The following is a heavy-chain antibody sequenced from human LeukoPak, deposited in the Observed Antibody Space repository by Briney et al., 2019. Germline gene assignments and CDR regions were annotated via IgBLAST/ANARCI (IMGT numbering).Heavy chain of an antibody. Sequence: GGSLRLSCAASGFTFSTYGMHWVRQAPGKGLEWVAVIWNDGSNKYYADSVKGRFTISRDNSKNTLYLQMNSLRAEDTAVYSCARASGPFDYWGQGTLVTISS. J-gene: IGHJ4*02. V-gene: IGHV3-33*01. CDR1: GFTFSTYG. CDR2: IWNDGSNK. D-gene: IGHD3-10*01. CDR3: ARASGPFDY.